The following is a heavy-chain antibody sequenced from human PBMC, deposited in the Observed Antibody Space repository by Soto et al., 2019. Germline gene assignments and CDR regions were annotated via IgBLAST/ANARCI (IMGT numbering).Heavy chain of an antibody. CDR2: IFSGGST. CDR1: GFTVSNNY. D-gene: IGHD5-18*01. Sequence: EVQLVESGGGLVQPGGSLRLSCAASGFTVSNNYMSWVRQAPGKGMEWVSVIFSGGSTYYADSVKGRFTISRDNSKNPLYLQMTSLRAEDTSVYYCAREQGYSHYWGQGTLVTVSS. V-gene: IGHV3-66*01. J-gene: IGHJ4*02. CDR3: AREQGYSHY.